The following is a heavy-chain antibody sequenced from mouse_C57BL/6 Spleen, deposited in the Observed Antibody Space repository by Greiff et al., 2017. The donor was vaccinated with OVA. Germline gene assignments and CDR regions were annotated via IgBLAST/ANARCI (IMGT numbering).Heavy chain of an antibody. J-gene: IGHJ2*01. CDR3: ARGDEYYFDY. V-gene: IGHV1-81*01. Sequence: VKLQESGAELARPGASVKLSCKASGYTFTSYGISWVKQRTGQGLEWIGEIYPRSGNTYYNEKFKGKATLTADKSSSTAYMELRSLTSEDSAVYFCARGDEYYFDYWGQGTTLTVSS. CDR1: GYTFTSYG. CDR2: IYPRSGNT.